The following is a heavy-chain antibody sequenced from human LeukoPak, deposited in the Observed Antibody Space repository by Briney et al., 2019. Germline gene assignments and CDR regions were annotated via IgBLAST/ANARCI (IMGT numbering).Heavy chain of an antibody. CDR2: IYPGDSDT. V-gene: IGHV5-51*01. J-gene: IGHJ3*02. Sequence: GESLKISCKGSGYSFTSYWIGWVRQMPGKGLEWMGIIYPGDSDTRYSPSFQGQVTISADKSISTAYLQWSSLKASDAAMYYCARPCSGGSCQGAFDIWGQGTMVTVSS. D-gene: IGHD2-15*01. CDR3: ARPCSGGSCQGAFDI. CDR1: GYSFTSYW.